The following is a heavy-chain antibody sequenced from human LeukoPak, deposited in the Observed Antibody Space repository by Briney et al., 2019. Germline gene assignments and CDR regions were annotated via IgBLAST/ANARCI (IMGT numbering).Heavy chain of an antibody. CDR1: GYTFTSNF. CDR3: ARDGQQLPTYCFDY. D-gene: IGHD6-13*01. J-gene: IGHJ4*02. V-gene: IGHV1-46*01. CDR2: VNPSGGST. Sequence: ASVKVSCKASGYTFTSNFMHWVRQAPGQGLEWMGIVNPSGGSTRYAQKFQGRVTMTRDTSTSTVYMELSSLRSDETAVYYCARDGQQLPTYCFDYWGQGTLVTVSS.